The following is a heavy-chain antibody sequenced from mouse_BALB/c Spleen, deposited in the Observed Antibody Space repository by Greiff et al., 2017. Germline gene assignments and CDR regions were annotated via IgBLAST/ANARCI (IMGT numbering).Heavy chain of an antibody. J-gene: IGHJ3*01. Sequence: DVKLVESGGGLVKPGGSLKLSCAASGFTFSSYAMSWVRQTPEKRLEWVASISSGGSTYYPDSVKGRFTISRDNARNILYLQMSSLRSEDTAMYYCASYDYDEAGAYWGQGTLVTVSA. CDR2: ISSGGST. V-gene: IGHV5-6-5*01. CDR3: ASYDYDEAGAY. CDR1: GFTFSSYA. D-gene: IGHD2-4*01.